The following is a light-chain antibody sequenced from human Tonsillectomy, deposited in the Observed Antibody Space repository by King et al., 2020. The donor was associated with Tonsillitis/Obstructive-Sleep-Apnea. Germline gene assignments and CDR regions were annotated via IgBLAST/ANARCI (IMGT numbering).Light chain of an antibody. V-gene: IGKV1-33*01. CDR2: AS. Sequence: ASNLETGVPSRFSGSGSGTDFTFTISSLQPEDIATYYCREDENLRTFGQGT. J-gene: IGKJ2*01. CDR3: REDENLRT.